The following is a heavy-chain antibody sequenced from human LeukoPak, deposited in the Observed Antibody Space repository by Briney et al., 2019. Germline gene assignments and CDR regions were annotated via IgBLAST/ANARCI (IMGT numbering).Heavy chain of an antibody. D-gene: IGHD3-22*01. CDR3: ASGGRLDYDSSPWFDP. J-gene: IGHJ5*02. CDR1: GFTFSSYG. CDR2: ISGSGGST. Sequence: GGSLRLSCAASGFTFSSYGMSWVRQAPGKGLEWVSAISGSGGSTYYADSVKGRFTISRDNSKDTLYLQMNDLRPDDTAIYYCASGGRLDYDSSPWFDPWGQGTLVTVSS. V-gene: IGHV3-23*01.